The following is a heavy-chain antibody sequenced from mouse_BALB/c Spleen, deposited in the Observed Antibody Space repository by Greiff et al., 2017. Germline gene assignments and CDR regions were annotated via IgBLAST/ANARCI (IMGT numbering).Heavy chain of an antibody. CDR1: GFTFSSYG. CDR3: ARHSPTTATRYYAMDY. D-gene: IGHD1-2*01. Sequence: EVQGVESGGDLVKPGGSLKLSCAASGFTFSSYGMSWVRQTPDKRLEWVATISSGGSYTYYPDSVKGRFTISRDNAKNTLYLQMSSLKSEDTAMYYCARHSPTTATRYYAMDYWGQGTSVTVSS. CDR2: ISSGGSYT. J-gene: IGHJ4*01. V-gene: IGHV5-6*01.